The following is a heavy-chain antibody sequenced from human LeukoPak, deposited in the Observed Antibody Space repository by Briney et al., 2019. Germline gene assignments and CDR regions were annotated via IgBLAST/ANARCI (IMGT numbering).Heavy chain of an antibody. J-gene: IGHJ4*02. V-gene: IGHV3-23*01. CDR1: GFTFSSYA. D-gene: IGHD5-12*01. CDR2: ISGSRDST. Sequence: GGSLRLSCEASGFTFSSYAISWVRQAPGKGLEWVSVISGSRDSTYYADSVEGGCTISRYNSKDALYLQMNSLRAGDTAVYNCARVGYGGYDYDYWGQGTLVTVSS. CDR3: ARVGYGGYDYDY.